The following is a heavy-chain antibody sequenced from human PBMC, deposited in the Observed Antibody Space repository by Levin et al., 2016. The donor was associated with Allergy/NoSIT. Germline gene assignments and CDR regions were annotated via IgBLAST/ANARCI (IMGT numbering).Heavy chain of an antibody. CDR2: IRSEGSDV. Sequence: VRQAPGKGLEWVSYIRSEGSDVYYADSVKGRFTISRDNAQNSLYLQMNSLRDEDTGTYYCARGICTDCSKGRWFDTWGQGTLVTVSS. CDR3: ARGICTDCSKGRWFDT. V-gene: IGHV3-48*02. J-gene: IGHJ5*02. D-gene: IGHD2-21*01.